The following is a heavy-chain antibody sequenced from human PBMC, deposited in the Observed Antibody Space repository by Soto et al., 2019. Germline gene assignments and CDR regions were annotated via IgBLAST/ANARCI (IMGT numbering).Heavy chain of an antibody. V-gene: IGHV1-69*13. Sequence: ASVKVSCKASGGTFSSYAISWVRQAPGQGLEWMGGIIPIFGTANYAQKFQGRVTITADESTSTAYMELSSLRSEDTAVYYCARGHTGTYNVDIWGQGTMVTVSS. CDR2: IIPIFGTA. D-gene: IGHD1-1*01. CDR1: GGTFSSYA. J-gene: IGHJ3*02. CDR3: ARGHTGTYNVDI.